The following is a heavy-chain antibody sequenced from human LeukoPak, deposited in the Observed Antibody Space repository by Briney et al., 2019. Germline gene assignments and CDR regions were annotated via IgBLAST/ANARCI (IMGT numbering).Heavy chain of an antibody. CDR2: IRFYGTSK. D-gene: IGHD6-13*01. CDR3: AKLKGASSWYRKYYFDY. Sequence: GGSLRLSCAASGFTFSNYGMHWVRQAPGKGLEWVAFIRFYGTSKYHADSVKGRFTISRDNSQNTVSLQVNNLRTEDTALYYCAKLKGASSWYRKYYFDYWGQGTLVTVSS. V-gene: IGHV3-30*02. CDR1: GFTFSNYG. J-gene: IGHJ4*02.